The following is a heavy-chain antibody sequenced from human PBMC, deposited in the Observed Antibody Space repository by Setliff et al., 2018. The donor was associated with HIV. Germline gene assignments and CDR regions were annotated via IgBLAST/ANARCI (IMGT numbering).Heavy chain of an antibody. J-gene: IGHJ6*03. Sequence: PGGSLRLSCAASGFTFSDHVKDWVRQAPGKGLEWVGRTRNKVNSYTTEYAASVKGRFNISRDDSKNSLYLQMNSLKTEDTAVYYCARGRLLWSGSYYYYYMDVWGKGTTVTVSS. CDR1: GFTFSDHV. D-gene: IGHD3-10*01. CDR3: ARGRLLWSGSYYYYYMDV. CDR2: TRNKVNSYTT. V-gene: IGHV3-72*01.